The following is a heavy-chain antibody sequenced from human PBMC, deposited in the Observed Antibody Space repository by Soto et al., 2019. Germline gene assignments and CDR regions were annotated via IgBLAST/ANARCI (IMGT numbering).Heavy chain of an antibody. CDR2: IWYDGSNK. CDR3: ARVGSSWSFDY. D-gene: IGHD6-13*01. Sequence: PVESLRPSFKTSGFTFRNCGLHGLRQAPGKGLEWVAIIWYDGSNKYYADSVKGRFTISRDSSKNTLYLQMTSLRAEDTAVYYCARVGSSWSFDYWGQGT. CDR1: GFTFRNCG. J-gene: IGHJ4*02. V-gene: IGHV3-33*01.